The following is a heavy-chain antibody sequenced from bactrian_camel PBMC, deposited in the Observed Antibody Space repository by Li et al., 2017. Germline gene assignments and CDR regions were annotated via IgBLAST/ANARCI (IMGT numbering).Heavy chain of an antibody. CDR3: VVGTSQGIGGT. D-gene: IGHD7*01. CDR2: IESDGAR. V-gene: IGHV3S57*01. J-gene: IGHJ4*01. Sequence: HVQLVESGGGSAQAGGSLRLSCTTSDRTLSTYCLGWFRQTPGKEREWVAAIESDGARRYADSVKGRFTVSEGAAENILNLEMNNLKTEDTAMYYCVVGTSQGIGGTRGQGTQVTVS. CDR1: DRTLSTYC.